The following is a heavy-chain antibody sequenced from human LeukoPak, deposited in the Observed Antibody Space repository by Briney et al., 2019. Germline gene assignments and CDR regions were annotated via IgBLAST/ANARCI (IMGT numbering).Heavy chain of an antibody. CDR3: ARHLLLWPRRGAFDI. CDR1: GGSISSSSYY. CDR2: IYYSGST. Sequence: SETLSLTCTVSGGSISSSSYYWGWIRQPPGKGLEWIGSIYYSGSTYYNPSLKSRVTISVDTSKNQFSLKLSSVTAADTAVYYCARHLLLWPRRGAFDIWGQGTMVTVSS. V-gene: IGHV4-39*01. J-gene: IGHJ3*02. D-gene: IGHD3-10*01.